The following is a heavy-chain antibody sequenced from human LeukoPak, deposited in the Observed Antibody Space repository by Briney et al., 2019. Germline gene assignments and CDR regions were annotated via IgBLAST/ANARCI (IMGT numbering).Heavy chain of an antibody. Sequence: SETLSLTCAVYGGSFSGYYWSWIRQPPGKGLEWIGEINHSGSTNCNPSLKSRVTISVDTSKNQFSLKLSSVTAADTAVYYCARDAAYRGFDYWGQGTLVTVSS. D-gene: IGHD1-1*01. CDR1: GGSFSGYY. J-gene: IGHJ4*02. V-gene: IGHV4-34*01. CDR2: INHSGST. CDR3: ARDAAYRGFDY.